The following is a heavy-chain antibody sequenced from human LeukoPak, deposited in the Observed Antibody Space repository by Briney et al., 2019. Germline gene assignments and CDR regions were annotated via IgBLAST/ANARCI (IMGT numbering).Heavy chain of an antibody. D-gene: IGHD2-2*01. CDR3: ARVTNVVVPAAMVGWFDP. CDR1: GGSISSSSYY. Sequence: PSETLSLTCTVSGGSISSSSYYWGWIRQPPGKGLEWIGSIFYSGSTYYNPSLKSRVTISVDTSKNQFSLKLNSVTAADTAVYFCARVTNVVVPAAMVGWFDPWGQGTLVTVSS. CDR2: IFYSGST. V-gene: IGHV4-39*01. J-gene: IGHJ5*02.